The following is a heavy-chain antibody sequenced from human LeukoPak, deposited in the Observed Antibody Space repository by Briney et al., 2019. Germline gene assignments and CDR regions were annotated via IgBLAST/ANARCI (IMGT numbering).Heavy chain of an antibody. CDR1: GYTFTSYA. D-gene: IGHD3-16*01. Sequence: GASVKVSCKASGYTFTSYAMNWVRQAPGPGLEWMGWINTNTGNPTYAQGFTGRFVFSLDTSVSTAYLQISSLKAEDTAVYYCARDGGRKGRAQGLDYMDVWGKGTTVTVSS. CDR2: INTNTGNP. J-gene: IGHJ6*03. CDR3: ARDGGRKGRAQGLDYMDV. V-gene: IGHV7-4-1*02.